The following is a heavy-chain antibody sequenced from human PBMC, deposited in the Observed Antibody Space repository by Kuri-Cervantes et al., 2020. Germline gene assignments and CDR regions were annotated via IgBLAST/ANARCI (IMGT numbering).Heavy chain of an antibody. CDR1: GDSVSNNGVT. CDR2: TYYRSEWYR. D-gene: IGHD3-3*01. CDR3: ARAEWHPPGHFDY. Sequence: SETLSLTCAISGDSVSNNGVTWQWIRQSPSRGLEWLGRTYYRSEWYRDYAVSVKSRIIINPDTSKNQLSLQLNSVTPEDTAMYYCARAEWHPPGHFDYWGQGTLVTVSS. J-gene: IGHJ4*02. V-gene: IGHV6-1*01.